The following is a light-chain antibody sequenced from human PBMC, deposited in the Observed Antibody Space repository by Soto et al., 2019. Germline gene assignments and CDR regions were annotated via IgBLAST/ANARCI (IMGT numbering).Light chain of an antibody. CDR3: QHYGSSLSIT. V-gene: IGKV3-20*01. CDR2: GAS. Sequence: EIVLAQSPGTLSLSPGERVTLSCRASQSVSSSYLAWYQQKPGQAPRLLIYGASSRATDIPDRFSGSGSGTDFTLTISRLEPEDFAVDYCQHYGSSLSITFGQGTRLEIK. CDR1: QSVSSSY. J-gene: IGKJ5*01.